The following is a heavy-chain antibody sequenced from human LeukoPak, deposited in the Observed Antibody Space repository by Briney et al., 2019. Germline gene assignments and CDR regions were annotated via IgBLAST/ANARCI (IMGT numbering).Heavy chain of an antibody. CDR2: VYHSGST. J-gene: IGHJ6*03. CDR3: ARVPRSYYYYYYMDV. Sequence: PSETLSLTCAVSSGSISSSNWWSWVRQPPGKGLEWIGEVYHSGSTNYNPSLKSRVTIAVDKSKNQFSLKLSSVTAADTAVYYCARVPRSYYYYYYMDVWGKGTTVTVSS. CDR1: SGSISSSNW. V-gene: IGHV4-4*02.